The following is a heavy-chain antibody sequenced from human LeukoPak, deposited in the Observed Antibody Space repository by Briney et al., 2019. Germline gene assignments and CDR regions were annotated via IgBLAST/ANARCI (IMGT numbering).Heavy chain of an antibody. CDR1: GGSISSYY. Sequence: SETLSLTCTVSGGSISSYYWGWIRQPAGKGLEWIGRIYTSGSTNYNPSLKSRVTMSVDTSKNQFSLKLSSVTAADTAVYYCARDLQGGWFGELSAFDIWGQGTMVTVSS. CDR2: IYTSGST. D-gene: IGHD3-10*01. V-gene: IGHV4-4*07. CDR3: ARDLQGGWFGELSAFDI. J-gene: IGHJ3*02.